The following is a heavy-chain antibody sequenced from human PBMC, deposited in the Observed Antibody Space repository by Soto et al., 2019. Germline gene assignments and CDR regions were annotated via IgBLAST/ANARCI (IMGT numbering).Heavy chain of an antibody. V-gene: IGHV3-21*01. J-gene: IGHJ4*02. CDR2: ISSSSSYI. Sequence: PGGSLRLSCAASGFTFSSYSMNWVRQAPGKGLEWVSSISSSSSYIYYADSVKGRFTISRDNAKNSLYLQMNSLRAEDTAVYYCARDTSTSAWLNYYGSGSYPDYWGQGTLVTVSS. CDR3: ARDTSTSAWLNYYGSGSYPDY. CDR1: GFTFSSYS. D-gene: IGHD3-10*01.